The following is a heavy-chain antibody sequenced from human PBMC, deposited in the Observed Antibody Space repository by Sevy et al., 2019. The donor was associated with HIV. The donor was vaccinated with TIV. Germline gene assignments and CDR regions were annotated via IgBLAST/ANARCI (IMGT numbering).Heavy chain of an antibody. V-gene: IGHV1-2*06. CDR1: GYTFTGYY. J-gene: IGHJ3*02. CDR2: INPNSGGT. CDR3: ARDPMYYYDSSGYYNRGDDAFDI. D-gene: IGHD3-22*01. Sequence: VSVKVSCKASGYTFTGYYMHWVRQAPGQGLEWMGRINPNSGGTNYAQKFQGRVTMTRDTSISTAYMELSRLRSDDTAVYYCARDPMYYYDSSGYYNRGDDAFDIWGQGTMVTVSS.